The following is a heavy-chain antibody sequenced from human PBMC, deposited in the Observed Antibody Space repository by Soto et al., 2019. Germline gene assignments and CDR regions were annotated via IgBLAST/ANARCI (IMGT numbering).Heavy chain of an antibody. CDR1: GFAVRHNY. CDR3: ARKTDSIPSGGDV. V-gene: IGHV3-53*04. J-gene: IGHJ6*04. Sequence: EVQLVESGGGLVQPGGSLRLSCTASGFAVRHNYMTWVRQAPGKGLEWVSPIYSGGDTAYADSVKGRFTISRHTSQNTLYLQMNSLRAEDTAVYYCARKTDSIPSGGDVWGKGTAVTVSS. D-gene: IGHD3-10*01. CDR2: IYSGGDT.